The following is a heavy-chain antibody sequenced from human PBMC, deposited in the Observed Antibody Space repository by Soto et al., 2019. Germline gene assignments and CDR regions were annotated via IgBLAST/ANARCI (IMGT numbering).Heavy chain of an antibody. V-gene: IGHV4-34*01. J-gene: IGHJ4*02. CDR3: ARGGKARDYYDSSGYCYDF. CDR1: GGSISDYY. D-gene: IGHD3-22*01. Sequence: SETLSLTCAVYGGSISDYYWSWIRQPPGKGLEWIGEINHSGSTNYNPSLKSRVNISVDTSKNQFSLKLRSVTAADTAVYYCARGGKARDYYDSSGYCYDFWGQGTRVTVSS. CDR2: INHSGST.